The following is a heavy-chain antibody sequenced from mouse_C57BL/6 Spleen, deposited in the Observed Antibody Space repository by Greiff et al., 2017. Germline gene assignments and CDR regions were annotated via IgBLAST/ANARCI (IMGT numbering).Heavy chain of an antibody. CDR1: GYTFTSYW. CDR3: ARWERGG. D-gene: IGHD4-1*01. CDR2: IDPSDSYT. V-gene: IGHV1-50*01. J-gene: IGHJ2*01. Sequence: QVQLQQPGAELVKPGASVKLSCKASGYTFTSYWMQWVKQRPGQGLEWIGEIDPSDSYTNYNQKFKGKATLTVDTSSSTDYMQLSSLTSEDSAVYYCARWERGGWGQGTTLTVSS.